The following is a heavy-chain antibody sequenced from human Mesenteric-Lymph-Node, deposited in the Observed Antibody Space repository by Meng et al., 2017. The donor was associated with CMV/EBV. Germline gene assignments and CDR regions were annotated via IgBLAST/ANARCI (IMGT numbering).Heavy chain of an antibody. V-gene: IGHV3-21*01. CDR1: GFIFSSYS. CDR3: ARGWLVYSSSSAEYFQH. Sequence: GGSLRLSCAASGFIFSSYSMNWVRQAPGKGLEWVSFISSTSTYISYADSVKGRFTISRDNTKNSLYLQMNSLRAEDTAVYYCARGWLVYSSSSAEYFQHWGQGTLVTVSS. D-gene: IGHD6-6*01. J-gene: IGHJ1*01. CDR2: ISSTSTYI.